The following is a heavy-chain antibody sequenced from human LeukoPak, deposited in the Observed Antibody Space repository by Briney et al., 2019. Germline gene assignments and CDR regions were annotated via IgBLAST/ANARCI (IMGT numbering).Heavy chain of an antibody. J-gene: IGHJ4*02. CDR1: GFTFSDYG. D-gene: IGHD4-11*01. CDR3: AKDYSNYGRLFYFDY. Sequence: GTSLRLSCAASGFTFSDYGMYWVRQAPGKGVEWVAVVWYDGSKTCYAECVKGRFVISRDNSKNTLHLQMNSLRAEDTAVYYCAKDYSNYGRLFYFDYWGQGTLVIVSS. V-gene: IGHV3-33*06. CDR2: VWYDGSKT.